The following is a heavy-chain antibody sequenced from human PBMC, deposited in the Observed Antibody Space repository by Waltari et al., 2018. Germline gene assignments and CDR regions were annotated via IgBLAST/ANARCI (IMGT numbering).Heavy chain of an antibody. V-gene: IGHV3-21*01. D-gene: IGHD2-21*01. CDR2: ISSSGSFV. CDR1: GFTFSSYS. Sequence: EVQLVESGGGLVKPGGSLRLSCAASGFTFSSYSMNWVRQAPGKGLEWVSSISSSGSFVYYADSVKGRFTISRDNAKSSLYLQMNSLRVEDTAEYYCVRDGRCGGTNCYDFWGQGTLVTVSS. CDR3: VRDGRCGGTNCYDF. J-gene: IGHJ4*02.